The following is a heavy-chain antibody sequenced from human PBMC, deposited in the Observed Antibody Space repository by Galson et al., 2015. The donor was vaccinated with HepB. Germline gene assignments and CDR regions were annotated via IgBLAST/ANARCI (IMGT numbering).Heavy chain of an antibody. CDR1: GGSVSSGSYY. J-gene: IGHJ4*02. D-gene: IGHD3-16*01. Sequence: ETLSLTCTVSGGSVSSGSYYWGWIRQPPGKGLEWIGSIYYSGSTYYNPSLKSRVTISVDTSKNQFSLKLSSVTAADTAVYYCASQGKDITFPQNYFDYWGQGTLVTVSS. V-gene: IGHV4-39*01. CDR3: ASQGKDITFPQNYFDY. CDR2: IYYSGST.